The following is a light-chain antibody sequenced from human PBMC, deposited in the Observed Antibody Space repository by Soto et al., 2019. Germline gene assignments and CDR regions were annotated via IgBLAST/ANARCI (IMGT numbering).Light chain of an antibody. V-gene: IGKV1-39*01. CDR2: AAS. J-gene: IGKJ1*01. CDR3: QQSYSTPVT. CDR1: QSISSY. Sequence: DIQFTQSPSSLSASVVDRVTITCRASQSISSYLNWYQQKPGKAPKLLIYAASSLQSGVPSRFSGSGSGTDFTLTISSLQPEDFATYYCQQSYSTPVTFGQGTKVDI.